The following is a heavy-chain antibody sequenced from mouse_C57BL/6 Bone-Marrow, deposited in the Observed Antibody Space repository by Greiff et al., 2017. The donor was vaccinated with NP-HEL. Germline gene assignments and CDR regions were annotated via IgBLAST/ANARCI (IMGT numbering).Heavy chain of an antibody. D-gene: IGHD2-12*01. Sequence: EVHLVESGGGLVKPGGSLKLSCAASGFTFSSYAMSWVRQTPEKRLEWVATISSGGSYTYYPDSVKGRFTISRDNAKNTLYLQMSSLRSEDTAMYYCARHRSTTEYFDVWGAGTTVTVSS. CDR2: ISSGGSYT. CDR1: GFTFSSYA. CDR3: ARHRSTTEYFDV. J-gene: IGHJ1*01. V-gene: IGHV5-9-3*01.